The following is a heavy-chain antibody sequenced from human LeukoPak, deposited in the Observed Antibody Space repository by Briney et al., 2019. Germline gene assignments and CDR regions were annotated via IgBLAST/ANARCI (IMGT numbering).Heavy chain of an antibody. CDR3: ARRNYGDYPGTAFDS. CDR1: GSSFTNYA. V-gene: IGHV1-18*01. J-gene: IGHJ4*02. CDR2: ISGYNGNS. D-gene: IGHD4-17*01. Sequence: ASVKVSCKASGSSFTNYAISWVRLAPGQGLEWMGWISGYNGNSKYAQKFQGRITLTTDTSTTTAYMDLRSLRSDDTAVYFCARRNYGDYPGTAFDSWGQGTLVTVSS.